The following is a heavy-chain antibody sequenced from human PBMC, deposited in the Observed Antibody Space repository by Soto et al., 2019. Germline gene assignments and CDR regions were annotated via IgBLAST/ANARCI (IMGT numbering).Heavy chain of an antibody. CDR3: ARQDGYYCYMDV. CDR1: GGSISSYY. CDR2: VFYTGST. J-gene: IGHJ6*03. Sequence: SETLSLTCKLSGGSISSYYWSWIRQPPGEALEWIGYVFYTGSTNYNPSLKSRVLISVDTSKNQFSLELRSVTAADTAVYYCARQDGYYCYMDVWGKGTTVTVSS. V-gene: IGHV4-59*08.